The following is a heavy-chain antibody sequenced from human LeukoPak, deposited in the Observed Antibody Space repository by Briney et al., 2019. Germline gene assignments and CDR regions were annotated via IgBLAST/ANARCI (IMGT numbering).Heavy chain of an antibody. CDR1: GGSISSSNW. CDR3: ARGPHLAAAGTNFDY. V-gene: IGHV4-4*02. CDR2: IYHSGST. D-gene: IGHD6-13*01. Sequence: SGTLSLTCAVSGGSISSSNWWSWVRQPPGKGLEWIGEIYHSGSTNYNPSLKSRVTISVDKSKNQFSLKLSSVTAADTAVYYCARGPHLAAAGTNFDYWGQGTLVTVSS. J-gene: IGHJ4*02.